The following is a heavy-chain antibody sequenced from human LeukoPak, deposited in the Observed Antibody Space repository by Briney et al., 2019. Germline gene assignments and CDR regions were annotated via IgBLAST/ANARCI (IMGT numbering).Heavy chain of an antibody. CDR2: IYYSGST. CDR3: ARQKSGSYGLFDY. Sequence: SETLSLTCTVSGGSISSSSYYWGWIRQPPGKGQEWIGSIYYSGSTYYNPSLKSRVTISVDTSKNQFSLKLSSVTAADTSVYYCARQKSGSYGLFDYWGQGTLVTVSS. D-gene: IGHD1-26*01. CDR1: GGSISSSSYY. V-gene: IGHV4-39*01. J-gene: IGHJ4*02.